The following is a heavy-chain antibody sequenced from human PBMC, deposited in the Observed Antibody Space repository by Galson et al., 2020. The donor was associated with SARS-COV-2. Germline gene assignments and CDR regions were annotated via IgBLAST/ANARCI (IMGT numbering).Heavy chain of an antibody. J-gene: IGHJ5*02. CDR2: ISGSGGST. Sequence: GGSLRLSCEASGFTFKTSSMAWVRQAPGKGLEWFSGISGSGGSTDYADSVQGRFTISRDNPKNTLYLQMNNLGAEDTAVYYCAKDPTHGDYDYLGSPWGQGTLVTVSS. CDR1: GFTFKTSS. CDR3: AKDPTHGDYDYLGSP. D-gene: IGHD5-12*01. V-gene: IGHV3-23*01.